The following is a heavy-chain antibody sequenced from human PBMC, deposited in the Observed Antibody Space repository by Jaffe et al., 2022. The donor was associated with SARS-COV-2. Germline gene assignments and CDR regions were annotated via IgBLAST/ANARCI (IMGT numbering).Heavy chain of an antibody. CDR3: ARGSGYYDSSGYYYQDFDY. Sequence: QVQLVQSGAEVKKPGSSVKVSCKASGGTFSSYAISWVRQAPGQGLEWMGGIIPIFGTANYAQKFQGRVTITADESTSTAYMELSSLRSEDTAVYYCARGSGYYDSSGYYYQDFDYWGQGTLVTVSS. J-gene: IGHJ4*02. V-gene: IGHV1-69*01. D-gene: IGHD3-22*01. CDR2: IIPIFGTA. CDR1: GGTFSSYA.